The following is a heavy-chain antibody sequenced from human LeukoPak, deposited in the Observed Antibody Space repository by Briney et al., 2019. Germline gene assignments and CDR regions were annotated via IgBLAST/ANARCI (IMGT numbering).Heavy chain of an antibody. D-gene: IGHD6-19*01. CDR3: VRASTSYSSGLDAFDI. V-gene: IGHV3-30*02. CDR2: IRYDGSNK. Sequence: GGSLRLSCAASGFTFSSYGMHWVRQAPGKGLEWVAFIRYDGSNKYYADSVKGRFTISRDNSKNTLYLQMNSLRAEDTAVYHCVRASTSYSSGLDAFDIWGQGTMVTVSS. J-gene: IGHJ3*02. CDR1: GFTFSSYG.